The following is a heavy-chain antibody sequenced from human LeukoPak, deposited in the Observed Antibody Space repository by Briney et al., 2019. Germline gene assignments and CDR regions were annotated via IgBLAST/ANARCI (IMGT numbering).Heavy chain of an antibody. CDR3: ARGGRFDYGDY. Sequence: SGTLSLTCTVAGGSISSYYWSWIRQPPGKGLEWIGYIYYSGSTNYNPSLKSRVTISVDTSKNQFSLTLSSVTAADTAVYYCARGGRFDYGDYWGQGTLVTVSS. CDR1: GGSISSYY. V-gene: IGHV4-59*01. D-gene: IGHD1-26*01. CDR2: IYYSGST. J-gene: IGHJ4*02.